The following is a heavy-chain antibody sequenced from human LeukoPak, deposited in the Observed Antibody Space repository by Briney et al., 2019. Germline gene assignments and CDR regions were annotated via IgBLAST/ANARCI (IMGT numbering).Heavy chain of an antibody. CDR2: FDPEDGET. D-gene: IGHD1-26*01. J-gene: IGHJ4*02. CDR3: AITPGLGATNSDY. V-gene: IGHV1-24*01. Sequence: ASVKVSCKVSGYTLTELSMYWVRQAPGKGLEWMGGFDPEDGETIYAQKFQGRVTMTEDTSTDTAYMELSSLRSEDTAVYYCAITPGLGATNSDYWGQGTLVTVSS. CDR1: GYTLTELS.